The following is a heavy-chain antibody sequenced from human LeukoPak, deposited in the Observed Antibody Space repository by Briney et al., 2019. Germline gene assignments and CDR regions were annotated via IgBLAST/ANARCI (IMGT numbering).Heavy chain of an antibody. CDR1: GLTFDDYA. CDR3: AEDKTAAAGDNFDY. CDR2: ISGDGGST. V-gene: IGHV3-43*02. D-gene: IGHD6-13*01. Sequence: GESLRLSCAASGLTFDDYAMHWVRQAPGKGLEWISLISGDGGSTYYADSVKGRFTISRDNSKNSLYLQMNSLRTEDTAFYYCAEDKTAAAGDNFDYWGQGTLVTVSS. J-gene: IGHJ4*02.